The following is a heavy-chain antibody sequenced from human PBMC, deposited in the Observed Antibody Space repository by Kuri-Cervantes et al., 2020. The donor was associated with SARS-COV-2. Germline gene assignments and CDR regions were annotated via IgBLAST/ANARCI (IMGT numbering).Heavy chain of an antibody. J-gene: IGHJ6*03. D-gene: IGHD3-3*01. CDR3: ARSLVFYDFWSGYHYYMDV. Sequence: SETLSLTCTVSGGSISGHYWSWIRQPPGKGLEWIGNIFYSGSTNYNPSLKSRVTMSVATSKNQFSLKLNSVTAADTAVYYCARSLVFYDFWSGYHYYMDVWGKGTTVTVSS. V-gene: IGHV4-59*11. CDR1: GGSISGHY. CDR2: IFYSGST.